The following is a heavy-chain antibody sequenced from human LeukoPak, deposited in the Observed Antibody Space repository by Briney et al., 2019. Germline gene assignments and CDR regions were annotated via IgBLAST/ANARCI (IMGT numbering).Heavy chain of an antibody. D-gene: IGHD3-9*01. J-gene: IGHJ4*02. CDR3: AGRYYDILTGGREGFDY. CDR1: GSTFSTYA. Sequence: GGSLRLSCAASGSTFSTYAMHWVRQAPGKGLEWVAVISYDGSNKYYADSVKGRFTISRDNSKNTPSLQMNSLRAEDTAVYYCAGRYYDILTGGREGFDYWGQGTLVTVSS. V-gene: IGHV3-30*04. CDR2: ISYDGSNK.